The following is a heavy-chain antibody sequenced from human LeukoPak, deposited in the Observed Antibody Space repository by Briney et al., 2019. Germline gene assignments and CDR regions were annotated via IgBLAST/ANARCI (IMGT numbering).Heavy chain of an antibody. V-gene: IGHV3-74*03. CDR1: AFTFGNYW. CDR3: ARGGFALNVPVVGLNWFDP. J-gene: IGHJ5*02. CDR2: INSDGSST. D-gene: IGHD2-2*01. Sequence: GGSLRLSCAASAFTFGNYWMHWVRQAPGKGLVWVSRINSDGSSTTYAGPVKGRFTISRDNAKNTLYLQMNSLRAEDTAVYYCARGGFALNVPVVGLNWFDPWGQGTLVTVSS.